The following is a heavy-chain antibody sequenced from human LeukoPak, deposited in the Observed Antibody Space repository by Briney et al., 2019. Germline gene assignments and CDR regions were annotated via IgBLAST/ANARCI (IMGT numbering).Heavy chain of an antibody. D-gene: IGHD4/OR15-4a*01. J-gene: IGHJ3*02. CDR2: ISAYNGNT. V-gene: IGHV1-18*01. CDR1: GYTFTSYG. CDR3: ASVGCYDSDAFDI. Sequence: ASVKASCKASGYTFTSYGISWVRQAPGQGVEWMGGISAYNGNTNYAQKLQGRVTMTTDTSTSTAYMKLRSLRSDDTAVYYCASVGCYDSDAFDIWGQGTMVTVSS.